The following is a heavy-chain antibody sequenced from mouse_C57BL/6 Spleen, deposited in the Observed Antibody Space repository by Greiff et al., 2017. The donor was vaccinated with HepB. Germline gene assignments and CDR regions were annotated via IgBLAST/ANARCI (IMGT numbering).Heavy chain of an antibody. D-gene: IGHD3-2*02. CDR3: VRTAQAGAWFAY. CDR1: GFSFNTYA. CDR2: IRSKSNNYAT. V-gene: IGHV10-1*01. Sequence: GGGLVQPKGSLKLSCAASGFSFNTYAMNWVRQAPGKGLEWVARIRSKSNNYATYYADSVKDRFTISRDDSESMLYLQMNNLKTEDTAMYYCVRTAQAGAWFAYWGQGTLVTVSA. J-gene: IGHJ3*01.